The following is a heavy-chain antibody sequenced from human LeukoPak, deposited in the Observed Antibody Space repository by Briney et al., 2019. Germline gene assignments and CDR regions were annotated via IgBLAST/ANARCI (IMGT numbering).Heavy chain of an antibody. J-gene: IGHJ4*02. D-gene: IGHD3-9*01. CDR3: ARTGSYYSGMYFFDY. V-gene: IGHV1-2*02. CDR2: INPNSGGT. Sequence: ASVKVSCKASGYTFTGYYMHWVRQAPGQGLEWMGWINPNSGGTNYARKFQGRVTMTRDTSISTAYMELSRLRADDTAVYYCARTGSYYSGMYFFDYWGQGTLVTVFS. CDR1: GYTFTGYY.